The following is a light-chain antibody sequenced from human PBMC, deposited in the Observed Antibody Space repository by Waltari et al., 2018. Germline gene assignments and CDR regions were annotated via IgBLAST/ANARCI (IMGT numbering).Light chain of an antibody. CDR3: SSFTSSSTWV. Sequence: QSALTQPASVSGSPGQSITISCTGTRSDVGGYNYVSSYQQHPGKAPKLMIYDVNNRPEGVSHRFYGSKSGDTASLTISGLQAEDEAYYYCSSFTSSSTWVFGGGTKLTVL. CDR1: RSDVGGYNY. V-gene: IGLV2-14*01. CDR2: DVN. J-gene: IGLJ3*02.